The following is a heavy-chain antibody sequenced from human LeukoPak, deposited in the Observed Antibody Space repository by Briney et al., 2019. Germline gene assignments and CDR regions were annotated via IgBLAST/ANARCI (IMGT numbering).Heavy chain of an antibody. D-gene: IGHD5-24*01. V-gene: IGHV3-7*01. CDR2: IKQGGGET. CDR3: ARGADGAFDY. CDR1: GFTFSNYW. J-gene: IGHJ4*02. Sequence: GGSLRLSCAASGFTFSNYWMNWVRQAPGKGLEWVANIKQGGGETYNVDSVKGRFSISRDNAKNSLYLQTNSLRAEDTAVYYCARGADGAFDYWGQGIVVTVSP.